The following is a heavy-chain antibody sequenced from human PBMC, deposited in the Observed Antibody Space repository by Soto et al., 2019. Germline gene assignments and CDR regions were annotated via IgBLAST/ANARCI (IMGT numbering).Heavy chain of an antibody. Sequence: QVQLQESGPGLVKPSETLSLTCAVYGGSISSNKWWSWVRQPPGKGLEWIGEIYHSGSTNHNPSLKSRVTISLDKSQNQFSLKLTSVTAADSAVYYCARDDHIVVVPTSLGAMDVWGQGTTVTVSS. V-gene: IGHV4-4*02. CDR3: ARDDHIVVVPTSLGAMDV. J-gene: IGHJ6*02. CDR1: GGSISSNKW. D-gene: IGHD2-2*01. CDR2: IYHSGST.